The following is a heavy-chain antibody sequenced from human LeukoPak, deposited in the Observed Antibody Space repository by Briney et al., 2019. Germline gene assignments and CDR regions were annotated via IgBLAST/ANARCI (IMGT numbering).Heavy chain of an antibody. V-gene: IGHV3-23*01. CDR1: GFTFSSYA. Sequence: GGSLRLSCAVSGFTFSSYAISWVRQAPGKGLEWVSTISGSGNRTYYAKSVKGRFTLSRDKSKNTLYLQMNSLRAEDTAVYYCAKEWGGGRDIVVVPAAKLAFDYWGQGTLVTVSS. J-gene: IGHJ4*02. CDR2: ISGSGNRT. D-gene: IGHD2-2*01. CDR3: AKEWGGGRDIVVVPAAKLAFDY.